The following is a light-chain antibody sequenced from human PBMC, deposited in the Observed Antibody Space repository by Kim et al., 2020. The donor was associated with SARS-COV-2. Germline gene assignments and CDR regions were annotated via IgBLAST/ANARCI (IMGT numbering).Light chain of an antibody. CDR3: HQYNHWPYT. Sequence: SLSPGRRLTLSYRPSQRLNIHFAWCHQKPAQAPRLLIYEASTRATGIPARISGSGFGTEVTLTISSLQSEDSGVYYCHQYNHWPYTFGQGTKLEI. J-gene: IGKJ2*01. V-gene: IGKV3-15*01. CDR2: EAS. CDR1: QRLNIH.